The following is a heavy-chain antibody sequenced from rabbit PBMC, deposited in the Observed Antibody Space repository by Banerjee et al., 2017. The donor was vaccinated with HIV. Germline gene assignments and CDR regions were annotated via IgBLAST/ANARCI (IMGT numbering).Heavy chain of an antibody. J-gene: IGHJ4*01. CDR2: VPGSSSGFT. Sequence: QEQLVESGGGLVKPEGSLKLSCTASGFSFSNKAVMCWVRQAPGKGLEWISCVPGSSSGFTYSATWAKGRFTCSKTSSTTVTLQMTSLTVADTATYFCARDLAGVIGWNFGWWGPGTLVTVS. D-gene: IGHD4-1*01. CDR1: GFSFSNKAV. CDR3: ARDLAGVIGWNFGW. V-gene: IGHV1S45*01.